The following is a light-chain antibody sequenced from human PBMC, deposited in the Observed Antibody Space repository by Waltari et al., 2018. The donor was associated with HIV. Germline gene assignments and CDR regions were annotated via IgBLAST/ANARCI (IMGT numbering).Light chain of an antibody. V-gene: IGKV1-5*03. CDR2: QAS. CDR3: HQYASFSGT. CDR1: PNVGAF. J-gene: IGKJ1*01. Sequence: DIRLTQSPYTLSASAGDRVAITCRAGPNVGAFLAWYQQKPGKPPKLLIYQASILEGGVPSRFSGSVSGSDFTLTINGLQSDDFATYYCHQYASFSGTFGQGTKVEL.